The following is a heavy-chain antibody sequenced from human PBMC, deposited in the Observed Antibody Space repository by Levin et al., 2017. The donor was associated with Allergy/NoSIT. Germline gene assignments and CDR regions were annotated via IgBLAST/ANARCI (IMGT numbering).Heavy chain of an antibody. V-gene: IGHV4-59*01. CDR1: GGSITSSY. Sequence: KPSETLSLTCTVSGGSITSSYWSWIRQPPGKGLECIGYIYYTGSTSYNPSLKSRVTISADTSKNQFSLRLSSVIAADTAVYYCARVKPPITFGEGGWFDPWGQGTLVTVSS. D-gene: IGHD3-16*01. J-gene: IGHJ5*02. CDR2: IYYTGST. CDR3: ARVKPPITFGEGGWFDP.